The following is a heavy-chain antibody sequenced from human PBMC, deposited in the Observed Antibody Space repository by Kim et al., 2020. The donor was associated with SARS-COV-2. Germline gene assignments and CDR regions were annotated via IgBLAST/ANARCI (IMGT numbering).Heavy chain of an antibody. Sequence: GGSLRLSCAASGFTVSSNYMSWVRQAPGKGLEWVSVIYSGGSTYYADSVKDRFTVSRDSSKNTLYLQMNSLRAEDTAVYYCASNSGSSYFYYYGLDVWGQGTTVTVSS. V-gene: IGHV3-66*01. CDR3: ASNSGSSYFYYYGLDV. CDR2: IYSGGST. CDR1: GFTVSSNY. J-gene: IGHJ6*02. D-gene: IGHD1-26*01.